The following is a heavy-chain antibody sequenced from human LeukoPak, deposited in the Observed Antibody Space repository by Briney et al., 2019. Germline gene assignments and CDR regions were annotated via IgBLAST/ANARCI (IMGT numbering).Heavy chain of an antibody. Sequence: GGSLRLSCAVSGFTFSSYAMSWVRQAPGKGLEWVSGISGSGDFTYYAHSVKGRFTISRDNSKNTLYLQMNSLGAGDTGVYYCAKDGGYCSGGSCYSNFDYWGQGTLVTVSS. V-gene: IGHV3-23*01. D-gene: IGHD2-15*01. CDR3: AKDGGYCSGGSCYSNFDY. J-gene: IGHJ4*02. CDR1: GFTFSSYA. CDR2: ISGSGDFT.